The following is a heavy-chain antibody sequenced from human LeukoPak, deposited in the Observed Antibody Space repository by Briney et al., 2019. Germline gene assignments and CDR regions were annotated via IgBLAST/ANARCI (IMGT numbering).Heavy chain of an antibody. CDR2: ISGSGGST. V-gene: IGHV3-23*01. D-gene: IGHD1-1*01. CDR1: GFTFSSYA. Sequence: PGGSLRLSCAASGFTFSSYAMSWVRQAPGKGLEWVSAISGSGGSTYYADSVKGRFTISRDNPKNTLYLQMNSLRAEDTAVYYCAKVLYGTTGTYDAFDIWGQGTMVTVSS. J-gene: IGHJ3*02. CDR3: AKVLYGTTGTYDAFDI.